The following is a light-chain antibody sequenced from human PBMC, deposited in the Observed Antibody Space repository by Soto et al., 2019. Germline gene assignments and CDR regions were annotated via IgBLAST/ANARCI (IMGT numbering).Light chain of an antibody. J-gene: IGKJ1*01. V-gene: IGKV3-20*01. CDR1: QIVNNNY. CDR2: GAS. Sequence: IVLTHSPGTLSLSPGEIATLSFMASQIVNNNYLAWYQQKPGQAPRLVIYGASNRATGVPDRFSASGSGTDFTLTISRLEPEDFAVYYCQQYAKAPLTFGQGTKVDI. CDR3: QQYAKAPLT.